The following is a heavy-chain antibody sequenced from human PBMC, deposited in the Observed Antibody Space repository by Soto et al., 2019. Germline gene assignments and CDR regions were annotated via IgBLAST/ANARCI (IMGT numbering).Heavy chain of an antibody. Sequence: AQLLESGGGLVQPGGSLRLSCVASGLTLSRYPMSWVRQAPGKGLQWVSSISVDGGSTYYPDSVKGRFTISRDSSNNTLYLQMNSLRAEDTAVYYCAKDGIRGIHIDNWGQGTLVTVSS. V-gene: IGHV3-23*01. CDR1: GLTLSRYP. CDR2: ISVDGGST. J-gene: IGHJ4*02. CDR3: AKDGIRGIHIDN.